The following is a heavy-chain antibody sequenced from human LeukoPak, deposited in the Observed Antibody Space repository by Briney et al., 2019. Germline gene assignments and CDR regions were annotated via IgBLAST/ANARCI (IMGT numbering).Heavy chain of an antibody. D-gene: IGHD6-13*01. Sequence: ASVKVSCKASGYTFTSYGISWVRQAPGQGLEWMGWISAYNGNTNYAQKFQGWVTMTRDTSISTAYMELSRLRSDDTAVYYCARDIAAAAHYGMDVWGQGTTVTVSS. J-gene: IGHJ6*02. CDR2: ISAYNGNT. CDR3: ARDIAAAAHYGMDV. CDR1: GYTFTSYG. V-gene: IGHV1-18*01.